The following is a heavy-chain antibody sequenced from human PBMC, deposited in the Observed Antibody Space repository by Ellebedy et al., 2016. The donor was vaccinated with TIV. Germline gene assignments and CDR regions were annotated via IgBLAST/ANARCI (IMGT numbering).Heavy chain of an antibody. CDR1: GFTFDDYS. Sequence: GESLKISCAASGFTFDDYSMHWVRQAPGKGLVWVSRIDGDGTNTAYAESVKGRFSISRDNAENTLYLHMNSLRAEDTAVYYCARDQTNYHSGTSGFNWGQGTLVTVSS. D-gene: IGHD3-22*01. J-gene: IGHJ4*02. V-gene: IGHV3-74*01. CDR3: ARDQTNYHSGTSGFN. CDR2: IDGDGTNT.